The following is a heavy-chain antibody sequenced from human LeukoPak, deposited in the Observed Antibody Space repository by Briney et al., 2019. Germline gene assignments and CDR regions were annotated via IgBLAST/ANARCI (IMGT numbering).Heavy chain of an antibody. Sequence: PSETLSLICTVSGGSISSYYWSWIRQTPGKGLEWIGYIYYSGSTNYNPSLKSRVTISVDTSKNQFSLKLSSVTAADTAVYYCARLQYYWFDPWGQGTLVTVSS. CDR3: ARLQYYWFDP. CDR1: GGSISSYY. J-gene: IGHJ5*02. V-gene: IGHV4-59*08. CDR2: IYYSGST. D-gene: IGHD3-9*01.